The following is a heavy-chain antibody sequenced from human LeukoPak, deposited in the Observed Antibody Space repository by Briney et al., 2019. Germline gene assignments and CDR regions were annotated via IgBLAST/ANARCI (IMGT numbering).Heavy chain of an antibody. CDR3: TRGIWSSHNKDYYFDY. D-gene: IGHD2-2*01. CDR1: GYTFTNYA. Sequence: ASVKVSCKASGYTFTNYAMNWVRQAPGQRLEWMGWINAGNGNTKSSQRFQDRVTITRDTSESTAYMELNSLRSEDTAVYYCTRGIWSSHNKDYYFDYWGQGSLVTVSS. CDR2: INAGNGNT. V-gene: IGHV1-3*01. J-gene: IGHJ4*02.